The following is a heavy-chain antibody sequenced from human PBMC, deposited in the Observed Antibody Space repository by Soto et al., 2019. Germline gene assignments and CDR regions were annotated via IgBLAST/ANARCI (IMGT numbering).Heavy chain of an antibody. CDR3: AKDRRAYGDSSGNDY. V-gene: IGHV3-30*18. J-gene: IGHJ4*02. D-gene: IGHD4-17*01. CDR1: GFTFSSYG. Sequence: GGSLRLSCAASGFTFSSYGMHWVRQAPGKGLEWVAVISYDGSNKYYADSVKGRFTISRDNSKNTLYLQMNSLRAEDTAVYYCAKDRRAYGDSSGNDYWGQGTLVTVSS. CDR2: ISYDGSNK.